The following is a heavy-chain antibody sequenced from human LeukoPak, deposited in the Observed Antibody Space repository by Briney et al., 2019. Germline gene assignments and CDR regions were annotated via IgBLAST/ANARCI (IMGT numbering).Heavy chain of an antibody. V-gene: IGHV4-34*01. CDR3: ARGVYDILTGYYRTRGGPNNWFDP. CDR1: GGSFSGYY. D-gene: IGHD3-9*01. J-gene: IGHJ5*02. Sequence: PSETLSLTCAVYGGSFSGYYWSWIRQPPGKGLEWIGEINHSGSTNYNPSLKSRVTISVDTSKNQFSLKLSSVTAADTAVYYCARGVYDILTGYYRTRGGPNNWFDPWGQGTLVTVSS. CDR2: INHSGST.